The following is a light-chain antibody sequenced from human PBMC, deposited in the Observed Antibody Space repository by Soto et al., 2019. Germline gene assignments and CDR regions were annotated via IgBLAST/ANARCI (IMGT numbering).Light chain of an antibody. J-gene: IGKJ2*01. CDR2: DAS. Sequence: DIQMTQSPSALSASIGDRVIITCRASESISTFLAWYQQRPGRAPKLLVFDASRLEAGVPSGFSGSGSGTEFTLTISSLQPDDYATYFCQQYSITPYTFGPGTTVAI. CDR3: QQYSITPYT. V-gene: IGKV1-5*01. CDR1: ESISTF.